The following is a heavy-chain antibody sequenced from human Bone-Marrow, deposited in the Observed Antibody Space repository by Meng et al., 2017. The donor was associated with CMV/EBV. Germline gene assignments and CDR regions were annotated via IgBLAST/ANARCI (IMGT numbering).Heavy chain of an antibody. CDR3: ARGTIVVVPAAIGQSGYYYYYGMDV. CDR1: GYTFTSHD. CDR2: MNPNSGNT. J-gene: IGHJ6*02. D-gene: IGHD2-2*01. Sequence: ASVKVSCKASGYTFTSHDINWVRQATGQGLEWMGWMNPNSGNTGYAQKFQGRVTMTRNTSISTAYMELSSLRSEDKAVYYCARGTIVVVPAAIGQSGYYYYYGMDVWGQGTTVTVSS. V-gene: IGHV1-8*01.